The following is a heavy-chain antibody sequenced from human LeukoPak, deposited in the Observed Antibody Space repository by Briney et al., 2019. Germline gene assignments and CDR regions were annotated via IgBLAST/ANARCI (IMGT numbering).Heavy chain of an antibody. CDR1: GGTFSSYA. Sequence: ASVKVSCKASGGTFSSYAISWVRQAPGQGLEWMGGIIPIFGTANYAQKFQGRVTITADESTSTAYMELSSLRSEDTAVYYCAREVTYYGPGIMDVWGKGTTVTISS. J-gene: IGHJ6*03. CDR3: AREVTYYGPGIMDV. D-gene: IGHD3-10*01. V-gene: IGHV1-69*01. CDR2: IIPIFGTA.